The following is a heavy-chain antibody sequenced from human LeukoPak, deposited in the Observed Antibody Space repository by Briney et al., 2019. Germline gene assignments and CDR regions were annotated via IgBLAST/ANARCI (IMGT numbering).Heavy chain of an antibody. V-gene: IGHV4-4*07. CDR3: AREGTYCSRTSCYDSFLDY. CDR2: IYTSGST. D-gene: IGHD2-2*01. Sequence: PSETLSLTCSVSGGSIRSFYWSWIRQPAGKGLEWIGRIYTSGSTNYNPSLETRVTMSVDTSKNQFSLRLSSVTAADTAVYFCAREGTYCSRTSCYDSFLDYWGQGTLVTVSS. J-gene: IGHJ4*02. CDR1: GGSIRSFY.